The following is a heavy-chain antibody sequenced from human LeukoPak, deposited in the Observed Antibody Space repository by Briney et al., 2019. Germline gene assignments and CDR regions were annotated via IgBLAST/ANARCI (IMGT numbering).Heavy chain of an antibody. V-gene: IGHV3-23*01. CDR2: IGGRDGST. CDR3: AKGHYYGSGSLDY. Sequence: GGSLRLSCAASGFTFSSYAMSWVRQAPGKGLEWVSAIGGRDGSTYYADSVKGRFTISRDNSMNTLYVQMNSLRAEDTAVYYCAKGHYYGSGSLDYWGQGTLVTVSS. D-gene: IGHD3-10*01. J-gene: IGHJ4*02. CDR1: GFTFSSYA.